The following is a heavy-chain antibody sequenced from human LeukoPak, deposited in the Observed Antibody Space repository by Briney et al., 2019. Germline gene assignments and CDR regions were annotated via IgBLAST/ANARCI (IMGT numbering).Heavy chain of an antibody. Sequence: SQTLPLTCTVSGGSISSGDYYWSWIRQPPGKGLEWIGYIYYSGDTYYNPSLKSRVTISVDTSKNQFSLKVTSVTAADTAVYYCARTSSATDYWGQGTLVTVSS. CDR2: IYYSGDT. D-gene: IGHD2-2*01. CDR3: ARTSSATDY. CDR1: GGSISSGDYY. V-gene: IGHV4-30-4*08. J-gene: IGHJ4*02.